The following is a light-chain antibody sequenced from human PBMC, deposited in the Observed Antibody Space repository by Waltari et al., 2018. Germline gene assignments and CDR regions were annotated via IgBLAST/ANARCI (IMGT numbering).Light chain of an antibody. CDR1: SSDVGGYNY. J-gene: IGLJ1*01. V-gene: IGLV2-14*01. CDR3: SSYTSSSTPWV. Sequence: QSALTQPASVSGSPGQSITISCTGTSSDVGGYNYVSWYQQHPGKAPKLMIYEVSNRPSGVSNRFSGSKSGNTASLTISGLQAEDEADYYCSSYTSSSTPWVF. CDR2: EVS.